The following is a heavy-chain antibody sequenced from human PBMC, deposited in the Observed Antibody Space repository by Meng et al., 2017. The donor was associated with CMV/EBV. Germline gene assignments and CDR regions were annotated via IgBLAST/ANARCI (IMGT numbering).Heavy chain of an antibody. V-gene: IGHV1-8*03. CDR1: GYTFTSYD. D-gene: IGHD5-18*01. CDR2: MNPNSGNT. Sequence: ASVKVSCKASGYTFTSYDINWVRQATGQGPEWMGWMNPNSGNTGYAQKFQGRVTITRNTSISTAYMELSSLRSEDTAVYYCAREVGYSYGSDWGQGTLVTVSS. CDR3: AREVGYSYGSD. J-gene: IGHJ4*02.